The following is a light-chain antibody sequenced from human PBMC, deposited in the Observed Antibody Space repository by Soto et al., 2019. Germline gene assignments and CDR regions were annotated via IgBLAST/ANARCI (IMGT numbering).Light chain of an antibody. Sequence: EIVLTQSPGTLSLSPGDRATLSCRASQSVSSSYLAWYQQKGGQAPRLLIYGASRRATGTPDRFSGSGSGTDFTLTISRLEPEDFAVYYCQQRSNWPLTFGGGTKVEIK. V-gene: IGKV3D-20*02. J-gene: IGKJ4*01. CDR2: GAS. CDR1: QSVSSSY. CDR3: QQRSNWPLT.